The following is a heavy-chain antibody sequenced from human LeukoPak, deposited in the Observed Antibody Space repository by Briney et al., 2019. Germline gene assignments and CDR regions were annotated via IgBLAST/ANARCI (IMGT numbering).Heavy chain of an antibody. D-gene: IGHD4-17*01. CDR1: GYTFTSYD. Sequence: ASVKVSCKASGYTFTSYDINWVRQATGQGLEWMGWMNPNSGNTGYAQKFQGRVTMTRNTSISTAYMELSSLRSEDTAVYYCAREFPTVTRGQNDYWGQGTLVTVSS. CDR2: MNPNSGNT. V-gene: IGHV1-8*01. CDR3: AREFPTVTRGQNDY. J-gene: IGHJ4*02.